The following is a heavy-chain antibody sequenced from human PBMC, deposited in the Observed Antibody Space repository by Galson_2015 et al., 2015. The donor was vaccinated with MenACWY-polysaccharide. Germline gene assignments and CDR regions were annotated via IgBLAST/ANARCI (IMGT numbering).Heavy chain of an antibody. CDR2: IFYSGST. V-gene: IGHV4-59*01. J-gene: IGHJ5*02. CDR1: GGSLTAYY. Sequence: LSLTCSVSGGSLTAYYWAWIRQPPGKGLEWIGCIFYSGSTKYSPSLNSRVTISVDTSNNQFSLKLSSVTAADTAIYYCAREPTYSGSFGWFDPWGQGTLVTVSS. CDR3: AREPTYSGSFGWFDP. D-gene: IGHD1-26*01.